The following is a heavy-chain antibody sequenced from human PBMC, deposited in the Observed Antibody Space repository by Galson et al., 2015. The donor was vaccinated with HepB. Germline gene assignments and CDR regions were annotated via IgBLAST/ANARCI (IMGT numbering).Heavy chain of an antibody. CDR3: ARSAVVAASYYYYGMDV. CDR2: IYPGDSDT. D-gene: IGHD2-15*01. CDR1: GYSFTSYW. J-gene: IGHJ6*02. Sequence: QSGAEVKKPGESLKISCKGSGYSFTSYWIGWVRQMPGKGLEWMGIIYPGDSDTRYSPSFQGQVTISADKSISTAYLQWSSLKASDTAMYYCARSAVVAASYYYYGMDVWGQGTTVTVSS. V-gene: IGHV5-51*03.